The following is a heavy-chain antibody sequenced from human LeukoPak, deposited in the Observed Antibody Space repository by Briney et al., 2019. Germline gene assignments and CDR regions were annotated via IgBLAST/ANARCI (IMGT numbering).Heavy chain of an antibody. J-gene: IGHJ6*02. CDR1: GFSLSTSGMC. Sequence: ESGPTLAKDTQTLTLTCTFSGFSLSTSGMCVSWIRQTPGKALEWLARIDWDDDKFYSTSLKTRLSIFKDTSKNQVVLAMTNMDPVDTATYYCSRTFRYTVSSAGNYYTMDVWGQGTTVTVSS. V-gene: IGHV2-70*17. D-gene: IGHD5/OR15-5a*01. CDR3: SRTFRYTVSSAGNYYTMDV. CDR2: IDWDDDK.